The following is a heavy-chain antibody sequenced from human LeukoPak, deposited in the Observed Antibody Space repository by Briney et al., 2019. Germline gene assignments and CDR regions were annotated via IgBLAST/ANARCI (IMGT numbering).Heavy chain of an antibody. CDR2: ISYDGSNK. V-gene: IGHV3-30-3*01. CDR1: GFTFSSYA. Sequence: GGSLRLSCAASGFTFSSYAMHWVRQAPGKGLEWVAVISYDGSNKYYADSVKGRFTISRDNSKNTLYLQMNSLRAEDTAVYYCAREGYDILTGPPQDVWGQGTTVTVS. CDR3: AREGYDILTGPPQDV. J-gene: IGHJ6*02. D-gene: IGHD3-9*01.